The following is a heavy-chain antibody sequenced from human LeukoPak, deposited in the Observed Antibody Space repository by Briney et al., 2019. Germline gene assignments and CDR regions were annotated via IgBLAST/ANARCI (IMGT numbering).Heavy chain of an antibody. V-gene: IGHV4-34*01. J-gene: IGHJ4*01. CDR2: INHSGST. D-gene: IGHD6-13*01. Sequence: SETLSLTCAVYGGSFSGYYWSWIRQPPGKGLEWIGEINHSGSTNYNPSLKSRVTISVDTSKNQFSLKLSSVTAADTAVYYCASLSGSSSWYRYYFDYWGQEPWSPSPQ. CDR1: GGSFSGYY. CDR3: ASLSGSSSWYRYYFDY.